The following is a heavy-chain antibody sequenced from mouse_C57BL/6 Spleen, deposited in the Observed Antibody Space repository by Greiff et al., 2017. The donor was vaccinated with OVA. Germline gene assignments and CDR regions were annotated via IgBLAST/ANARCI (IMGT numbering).Heavy chain of an antibody. Sequence: EVKLMESGPELVKPGASVKISCKASGYSFTDYNMNWVKQSNGKSLEWIGVINPNYGTTSYNQKFKGKATLTVDQSSSTAYMQLNSLTSEDSVVYYCARGTAQATSYYFDYWGQGTTLTVSS. J-gene: IGHJ2*01. V-gene: IGHV1-39*01. CDR2: INPNYGTT. CDR1: GYSFTDYN. CDR3: ARGTAQATSYYFDY. D-gene: IGHD3-2*02.